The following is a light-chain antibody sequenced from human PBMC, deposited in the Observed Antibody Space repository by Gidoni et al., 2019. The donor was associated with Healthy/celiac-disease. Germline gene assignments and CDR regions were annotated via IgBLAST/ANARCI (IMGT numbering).Light chain of an antibody. CDR2: LGS. V-gene: IGKV2-28*01. CDR1: QSLLHSNGYNY. Sequence: DIVMPQSPLSLPVTPGEPASISCRSSQSLLHSNGYNYLDSYLQKPGQSPQLLIDLGSNRASGVHDRFSGSGSGTDFTLKISRVEAEYVGVYYCMQALQTSITFGQGTRLEIK. CDR3: MQALQTSIT. J-gene: IGKJ5*01.